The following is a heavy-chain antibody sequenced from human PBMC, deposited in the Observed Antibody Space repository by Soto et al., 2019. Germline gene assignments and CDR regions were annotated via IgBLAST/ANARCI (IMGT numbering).Heavy chain of an antibody. CDR3: ARFYGDYYNWFDP. CDR1: GDSISSGGYS. V-gene: IGHV4-30-2*01. CDR2: IYHSGST. D-gene: IGHD4-17*01. Sequence: SETLSLTCAVSGDSISSGGYSWSWIRQPPGKGLEWIGYIYHSGSTYYNPSLKSRVTISVDRSKNQFSLKLSSVTAADTAVYYCARFYGDYYNWFDPWGQGTLVTVSS. J-gene: IGHJ5*02.